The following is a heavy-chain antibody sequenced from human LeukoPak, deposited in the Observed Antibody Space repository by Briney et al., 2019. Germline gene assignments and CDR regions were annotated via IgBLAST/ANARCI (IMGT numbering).Heavy chain of an antibody. CDR3: ARDLQSSIPDPVSVP. V-gene: IGHV3-21*01. J-gene: IGHJ5*02. CDR2: IGSSSSYI. D-gene: IGHD6-6*01. Sequence: GGSLRLSCAASGFTFSSYSMNWVRQAPGKGLEWVSSIGSSSSYIYYAASVKGRFTNYRDNAKNSLYLQMNSPRAEDTAVYYCARDLQSSIPDPVSVPWGQGTLVTVSS. CDR1: GFTFSSYS.